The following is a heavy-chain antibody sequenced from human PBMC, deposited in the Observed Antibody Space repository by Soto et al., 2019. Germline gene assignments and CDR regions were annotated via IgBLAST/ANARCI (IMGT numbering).Heavy chain of an antibody. J-gene: IGHJ6*02. D-gene: IGHD3-3*01. Sequence: SETLSLTCAVYGGSFSGYYWSWIRQPPGKGLEWIGEINHSGSTNYNPSLKSRVTISVDTSKNQFSLKLSSVTAADTAAYYCAGGAIFGVVIRNSYYYYGMDVWGQGTTVTVSS. V-gene: IGHV4-34*01. CDR2: INHSGST. CDR3: AGGAIFGVVIRNSYYYYGMDV. CDR1: GGSFSGYY.